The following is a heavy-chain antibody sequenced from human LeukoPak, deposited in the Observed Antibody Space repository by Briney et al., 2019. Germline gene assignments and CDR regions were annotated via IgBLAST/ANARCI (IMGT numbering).Heavy chain of an antibody. CDR2: IYSGDNT. CDR3: AGRRVLDASFDY. J-gene: IGHJ4*02. Sequence: PGGSLRLSCAASGFTVSNNYMSWVRQAPGKGLEWVSVIYSGDNTYYVESVKCRFTISRDNSKNTLFLQMNRLRAEDTAVYYCAGRRVLDASFDYWGQGTLVTVSS. V-gene: IGHV3-66*02. D-gene: IGHD3-16*01. CDR1: GFTVSNNY.